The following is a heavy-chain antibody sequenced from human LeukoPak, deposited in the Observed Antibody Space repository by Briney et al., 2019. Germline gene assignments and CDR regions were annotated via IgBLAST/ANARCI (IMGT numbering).Heavy chain of an antibody. CDR3: ARGYGGRYYYYMDV. D-gene: IGHD4-23*01. V-gene: IGHV4-4*02. CDR2: IYHRGST. CDR1: GGSISSSNW. J-gene: IGHJ6*03. Sequence: PSETLSLTCAVSGGSISSSNWWCWVRQPPGKGLEWMGEIYHRGSTNYTPSLKSRVTISVDKSKNQLSLKLSSVTAADTAVYYCARGYGGRYYYYMDVWGKGTTVTVSS.